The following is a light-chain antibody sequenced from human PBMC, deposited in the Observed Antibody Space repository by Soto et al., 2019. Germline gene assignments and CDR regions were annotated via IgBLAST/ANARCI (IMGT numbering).Light chain of an antibody. CDR2: DIS. V-gene: IGKV1-33*01. CDR3: QQYENLPYT. Sequence: DIQLTQSASSLSASVGDRVTITCQASQVITNYLNWYQQKPGKAPKLLIYDISTLKIGVPSRFGGSGSGTHFTFTITGLQPEDIATYYCQQYENLPYTFGQGTKLEI. J-gene: IGKJ2*01. CDR1: QVITNY.